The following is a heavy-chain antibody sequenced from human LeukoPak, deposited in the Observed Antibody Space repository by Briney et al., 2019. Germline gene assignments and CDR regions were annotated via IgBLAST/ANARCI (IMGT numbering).Heavy chain of an antibody. D-gene: IGHD6-19*01. CDR1: GGSISSYY. J-gene: IGHJ4*02. Sequence: SETLSLTCTASGGSISSYYWSWIRQPPGKGLEWIGYIYYSGSTNYSPSLKSRVTISVDTSKNQFSLKLTSVTAADTAVYYCASLPVAVAGRGDFDYWGQGTLVTVSS. CDR2: IYYSGST. V-gene: IGHV4-59*08. CDR3: ASLPVAVAGRGDFDY.